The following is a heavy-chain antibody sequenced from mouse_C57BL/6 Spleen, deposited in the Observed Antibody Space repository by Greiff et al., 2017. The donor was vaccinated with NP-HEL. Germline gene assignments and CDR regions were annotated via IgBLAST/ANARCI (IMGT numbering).Heavy chain of an antibody. V-gene: IGHV1-64*01. J-gene: IGHJ3*01. CDR2: IHPNSGST. Sequence: QVQLQQPGAELVKPGASVKLSCKASGYTFTSYWMHWVKQRPGQGLEWIGMIHPNSGSTNYNEKFKSKATLTVDKSSSTAYMQLSSLTSEDSAVYYCARKGTYDGSLWFAYWGQGTLVTVSA. D-gene: IGHD2-3*01. CDR3: ARKGTYDGSLWFAY. CDR1: GYTFTSYW.